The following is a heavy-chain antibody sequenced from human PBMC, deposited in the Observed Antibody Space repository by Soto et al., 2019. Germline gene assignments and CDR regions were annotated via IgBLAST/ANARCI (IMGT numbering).Heavy chain of an antibody. CDR2: INHSGST. J-gene: IGHJ4*02. CDR1: GGSFSGYY. CDR3: ARDKITGLFDY. Sequence: PSETLSLTCAVYGGSFSGYYWTWIRQPPGTGLEWNGEINHSGSTNYNPSLKSRVTISVDTSKNQYSLKLTSVTAAVTVVYYCARDKITGLFDYWGQGTQVTVSS. V-gene: IGHV4-34*01. D-gene: IGHD2-8*02.